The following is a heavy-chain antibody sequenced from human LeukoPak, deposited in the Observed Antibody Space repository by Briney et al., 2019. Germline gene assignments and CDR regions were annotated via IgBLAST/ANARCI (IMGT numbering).Heavy chain of an antibody. Sequence: PSETLSLTCTVSGGSISSYYWSWIRQPPGKGLEWIGSIYYSGSTYYNPSLKSRVTISVDTSKNQFSLKLSSVTAADTAVYYCARGLRNSSSWYRRHAFDIWGQGTMVTVSS. CDR2: IYYSGST. V-gene: IGHV4-59*05. CDR1: GGSISSYY. D-gene: IGHD6-13*01. CDR3: ARGLRNSSSWYRRHAFDI. J-gene: IGHJ3*02.